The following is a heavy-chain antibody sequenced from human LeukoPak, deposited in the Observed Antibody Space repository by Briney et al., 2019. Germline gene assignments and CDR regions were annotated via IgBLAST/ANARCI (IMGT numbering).Heavy chain of an antibody. CDR3: ARDSYYYGSRSSSDEYYFDY. CDR1: GFTFSTYW. CDR2: IKQDGSEK. J-gene: IGHJ4*02. Sequence: GGSLRLSCAASGFTFSTYWMSWGRQAPGKGLEWVANIKQDGSEKSYVDSVKGRFTISRDNAKNSLYLQMNSLRAEDTAVYYCARDSYYYGSRSSSDEYYFDYWGQGTLVTVSS. D-gene: IGHD3-10*01. V-gene: IGHV3-7*01.